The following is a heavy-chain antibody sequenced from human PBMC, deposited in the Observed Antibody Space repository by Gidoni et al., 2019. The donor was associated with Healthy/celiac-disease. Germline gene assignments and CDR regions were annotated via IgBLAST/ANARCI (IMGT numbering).Heavy chain of an antibody. V-gene: IGHV3-23*01. Sequence: DVQLFASGGGLVQPVGSLRLSCAASGFTFRSYAMSWVRQAPGKGLEWVSAISGSGGSTYYADSVKGRFTISRDNAKNTLYLQMNSLRAEDTAVYYCANLRLNNGRAFDIWGQGTMVTVSS. CDR3: ANLRLNNGRAFDI. J-gene: IGHJ3*02. D-gene: IGHD6-25*01. CDR2: ISGSGGST. CDR1: GFTFRSYA.